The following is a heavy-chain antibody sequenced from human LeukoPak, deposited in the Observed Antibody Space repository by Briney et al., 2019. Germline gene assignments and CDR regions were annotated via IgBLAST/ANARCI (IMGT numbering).Heavy chain of an antibody. Sequence: SQTLSLTCIVSGGSISSGSYYWSWIRQPAGKGLEWIGHIYSSGNTKYNPSLKSRVTISADTSKNQFSLKLSSVTAADTAVYYCASTYSSWYYYYMDVWGKGTTVTVSS. V-gene: IGHV4-61*09. CDR2: IYSSGNT. CDR1: GGSISSGSYY. D-gene: IGHD2-21*01. J-gene: IGHJ6*03. CDR3: ASTYSSWYYYYMDV.